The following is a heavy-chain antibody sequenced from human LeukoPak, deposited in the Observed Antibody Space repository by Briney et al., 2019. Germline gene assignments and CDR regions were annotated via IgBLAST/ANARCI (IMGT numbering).Heavy chain of an antibody. CDR2: INPNRGGT. CDR3: ARDQGCSDILTGYSQGWFDP. CDR1: GYTFTGYY. V-gene: IGHV1-2*02. D-gene: IGHD3-9*01. Sequence: ASVKVSCKASGYTFTGYYMHWVRQAPGQGREWMGWINPNRGGTNYAQKFQGRVTMTRDTSISTAYMELSRLRSDDTAVYYCARDQGCSDILTGYSQGWFDPWGQGTLVTVSS. J-gene: IGHJ5*02.